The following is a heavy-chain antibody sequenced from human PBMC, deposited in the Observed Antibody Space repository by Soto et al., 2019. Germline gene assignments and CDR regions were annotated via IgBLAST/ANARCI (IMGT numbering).Heavy chain of an antibody. CDR2: INHTGTT. D-gene: IGHD3-3*01. J-gene: IGHJ6*02. CDR3: ARARFDSWSHIYYGLDV. CDR1: GGSFSGYS. V-gene: IGHV4-34*01. Sequence: PSQTLSLTCSPYGGSFSGYSWTWLRQPPGKGLQWPGEINHTGTTDYNPAPNRRVTMSADTSKNQFSLRMTSVSAADTAVYYCARARFDSWSHIYYGLDVWGQGTTVTVSS.